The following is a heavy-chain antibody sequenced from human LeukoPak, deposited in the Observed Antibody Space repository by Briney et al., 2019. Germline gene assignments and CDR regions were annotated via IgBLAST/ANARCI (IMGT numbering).Heavy chain of an antibody. Sequence: GGSLRLSCAASGFTVSSNYMSWVRQAPGKGLEWVANIKQDGSEKYYVDSVKGRFTISRDNAKNSLYLQMNSLRAEDTAVYYCARLTGYYNYFDYWGQGTLVTVSS. CDR3: ARLTGYYNYFDY. CDR1: GFTVSSNY. V-gene: IGHV3-7*01. CDR2: IKQDGSEK. J-gene: IGHJ4*02. D-gene: IGHD3-9*01.